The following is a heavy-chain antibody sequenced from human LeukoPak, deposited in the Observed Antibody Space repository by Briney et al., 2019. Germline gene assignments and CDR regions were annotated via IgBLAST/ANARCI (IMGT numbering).Heavy chain of an antibody. V-gene: IGHV1-18*01. Sequence: ASVKVSCKASGYTFTSYGISWVRQAPGQGLEWMGWISAYNGNTNYAQKLQGRVTMTTDTSTSTAYMELRSLRSDDTAVYYCARDPYLTYYDFWSGTPTGLDAFDNWGQGTMVTVSS. D-gene: IGHD3-3*01. J-gene: IGHJ3*02. CDR1: GYTFTSYG. CDR2: ISAYNGNT. CDR3: ARDPYLTYYDFWSGTPTGLDAFDN.